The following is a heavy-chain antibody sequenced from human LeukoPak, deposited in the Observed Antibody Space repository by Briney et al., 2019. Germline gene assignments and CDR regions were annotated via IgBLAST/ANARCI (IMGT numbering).Heavy chain of an antibody. V-gene: IGHV1-8*01. CDR1: GYTFTSYD. J-gene: IGHJ6*03. Sequence: GASVKVSCKASGYTFTSYDINWVRQATGQGLEWMGWMNPNSGNTGYAQKFQGRVTMTRNTSISTAYMELSSLRSEDTAVYYCARLSAVAGYYYYYMDVWGKGTTVTVSS. CDR3: ARLSAVAGYYYYYMDV. D-gene: IGHD6-19*01. CDR2: MNPNSGNT.